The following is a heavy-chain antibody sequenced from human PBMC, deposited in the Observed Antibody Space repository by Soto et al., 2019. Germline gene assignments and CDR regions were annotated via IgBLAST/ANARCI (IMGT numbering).Heavy chain of an antibody. CDR1: GFTFSSYG. V-gene: IGHV3-30*18. J-gene: IGHJ4*02. D-gene: IGHD3-3*01. CDR2: ISYDGSNK. Sequence: QVQLVESGGGVVQPGRSLRLSCAASGFTFSSYGMHWVRQAPGKGLEWVAVISYDGSNKYYADSVKGRFTISRDNSKNTLYLQMNSLRAEDTAVYYCAKQYYDFWSGYPTPYYFDYWGQGTLVTVSS. CDR3: AKQYYDFWSGYPTPYYFDY.